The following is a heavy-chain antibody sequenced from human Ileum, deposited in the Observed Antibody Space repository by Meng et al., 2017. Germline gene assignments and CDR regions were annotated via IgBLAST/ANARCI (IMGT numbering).Heavy chain of an antibody. Sequence: QAQLQQWGAGLLKPSETLSLSCAVYGGAFDGYYWTWIRQSPGKGLEWIGEINHSGSTNFNPSLKSRVTMSVDTSKKQFSLNLTSVTAADTAMYYCVRDTVEVPGTRNWGQGTLVTVSS. CDR3: VRDTVEVPGTRN. CDR2: INHSGST. CDR1: GGAFDGYY. J-gene: IGHJ4*02. V-gene: IGHV4-34*01. D-gene: IGHD6-19*01.